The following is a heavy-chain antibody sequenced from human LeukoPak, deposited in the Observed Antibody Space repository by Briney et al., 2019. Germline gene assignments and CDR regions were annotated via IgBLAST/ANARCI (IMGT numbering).Heavy chain of an antibody. D-gene: IGHD3-3*01. V-gene: IGHV4-39*01. CDR3: ASGRVEIFGVVIPNWFDP. J-gene: IGHJ5*02. Sequence: PSETLSLTCTVSGGSISSSGYYWGWIRQPPGKGLEWIGSIYYSGSTYYNPSLKSRVTISVDTSKNQFSLKLSSVTAADTAVYYCASGRVEIFGVVIPNWFDPWGQGTLATVSS. CDR2: IYYSGST. CDR1: GGSISSSGYY.